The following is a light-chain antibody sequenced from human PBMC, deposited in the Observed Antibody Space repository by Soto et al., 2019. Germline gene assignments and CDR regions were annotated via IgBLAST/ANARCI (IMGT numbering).Light chain of an antibody. CDR1: KLGDKY. CDR3: QAWDRSTVV. J-gene: IGLJ2*01. Sequence: SYELTQPPSVSVSPGQTASITGSGDKLGDKYACWYQQKPGQSPVLVIYQDSKRPSGIPERFSGSNSGNTATLTISGTQAMDEADYYCQAWDRSTVVFGGGTKLTVL. V-gene: IGLV3-1*01. CDR2: QDS.